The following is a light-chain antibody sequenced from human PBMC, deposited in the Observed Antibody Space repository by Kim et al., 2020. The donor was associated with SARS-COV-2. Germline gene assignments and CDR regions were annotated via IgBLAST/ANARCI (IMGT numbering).Light chain of an antibody. CDR3: LLHYGATQL. V-gene: IGLV7-43*01. CDR2: STN. CDR1: TGAVTSAHY. J-gene: IGLJ3*02. Sequence: QAVVTQEPPLTVSPGGTVTLTCASSTGAVTSAHYPNWFQQKHGQTPRPLIYSTNNKHSWTPARFSASLLGGRAALTLSAVQPEDEAIYYCLLHYGATQLFGAGTQLTVL.